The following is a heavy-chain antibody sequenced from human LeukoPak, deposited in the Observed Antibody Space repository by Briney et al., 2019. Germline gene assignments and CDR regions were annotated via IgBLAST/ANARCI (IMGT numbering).Heavy chain of an antibody. D-gene: IGHD6-19*01. CDR2: ISGSGGST. Sequence: GGSLRLSCAASGFTFSSYAMSWVRQAPGKGLEWVSAISGSGGSTYYADSVKGRFTISRDNSKNMLYLQMNSLRAEDTAVYYCAKDSTGSGWRYFDYWGQGTLVTVSS. V-gene: IGHV3-23*01. CDR3: AKDSTGSGWRYFDY. J-gene: IGHJ4*02. CDR1: GFTFSSYA.